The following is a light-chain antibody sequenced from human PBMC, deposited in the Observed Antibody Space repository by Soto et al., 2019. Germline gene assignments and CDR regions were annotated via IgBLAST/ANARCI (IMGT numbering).Light chain of an antibody. V-gene: IGKV3-20*01. CDR3: QQKLISCT. J-gene: IGKJ1*01. CDR1: QSVSNNY. Sequence: EIVLTQSPGTLSLSQEERATLSCRASQSVSNNYLAWYQQKPGKAPRLLIYGASNRATGIPDSFSASGSGADFPLTISRLESLLLTLYYQQQKLISCTFRHGTQVDIK. CDR2: GAS.